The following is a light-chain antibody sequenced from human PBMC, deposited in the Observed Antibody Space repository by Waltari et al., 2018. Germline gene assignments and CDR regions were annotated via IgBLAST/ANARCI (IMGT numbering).Light chain of an antibody. CDR2: AAS. V-gene: IGKV1-39*01. CDR3: QQSYSTLFT. CDR1: QSISSY. J-gene: IGKJ4*01. Sequence: DIQMTQSPSSLSASVGDRVTITCRASQSISSYLNWYQQKPGKAPKLLLYAASSLKSGVPSRFSGSGSGTDFTLTISSLQPEDFATYYCQQSYSTLFTFGGGTKVEIK.